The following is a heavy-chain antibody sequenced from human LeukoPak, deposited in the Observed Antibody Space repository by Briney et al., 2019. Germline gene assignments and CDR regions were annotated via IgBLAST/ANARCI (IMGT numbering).Heavy chain of an antibody. CDR2: ISSSSSYI. CDR1: GFTFSSYS. Sequence: PGGSLRLSCAASGFTFSSYSMNWVRQAPGKGLEWVSSISSSSSYIYYADSVKGRFTISRDNAKNSLYLQMNSLRAEDTAVYYCARPGKNYDSSGFGYWGQGTLVTVSS. D-gene: IGHD3-22*01. J-gene: IGHJ4*02. CDR3: ARPGKNYDSSGFGY. V-gene: IGHV3-21*01.